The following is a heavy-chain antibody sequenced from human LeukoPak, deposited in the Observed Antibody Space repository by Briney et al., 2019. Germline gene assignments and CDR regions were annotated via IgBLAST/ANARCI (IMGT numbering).Heavy chain of an antibody. J-gene: IGHJ4*02. CDR1: GGSFSGYY. CDR3: ARSYGDYLEGDFDY. CDR2: INHSGST. Sequence: SETLSLTCAVYGGSFSGYYWSWIRQPPGKGLEWIGEINHSGSTNYNPSLKSRVTISVDTSKNQFSLKLSFVTAADTAVYYCARSYGDYLEGDFDYWGQGTLVTVSS. D-gene: IGHD4-17*01. V-gene: IGHV4-34*01.